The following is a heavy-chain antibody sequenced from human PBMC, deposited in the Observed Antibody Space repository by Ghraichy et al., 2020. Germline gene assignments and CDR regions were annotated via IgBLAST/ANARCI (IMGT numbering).Heavy chain of an antibody. V-gene: IGHV3-21*01. J-gene: IGHJ6*02. D-gene: IGHD2-2*01. CDR1: GFTFSGYA. Sequence: ETLSLTCAASGFTFSGYAMSWVRQAPGRGLEWVSSIGSHSIYIYYADAVKGRFTISRDNAKNSLYLQMNSLRAEDTAVCYCARDSGGCSSSSCDAVGYYGMDVWGQGTTVTVSS. CDR2: IGSHSIYI. CDR3: ARDSGGCSSSSCDAVGYYGMDV.